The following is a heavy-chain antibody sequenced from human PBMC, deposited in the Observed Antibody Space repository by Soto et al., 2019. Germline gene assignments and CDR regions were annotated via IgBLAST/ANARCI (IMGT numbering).Heavy chain of an antibody. D-gene: IGHD3-22*01. Sequence: ASVKVSCKASGYTFTSYTIQWVRQAPGQRLEWMGWINAGNGHTKYSQKFQGSVTITRDTSASTVYMELSSLRSEDTAVYYCATGAINYYDSSGYYYGMDVWGQGTTVTVSS. CDR3: ATGAINYYDSSGYYYGMDV. J-gene: IGHJ6*02. V-gene: IGHV1-3*01. CDR2: INAGNGHT. CDR1: GYTFTSYT.